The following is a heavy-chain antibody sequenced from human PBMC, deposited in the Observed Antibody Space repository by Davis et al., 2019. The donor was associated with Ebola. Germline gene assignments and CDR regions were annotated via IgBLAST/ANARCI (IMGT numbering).Heavy chain of an antibody. D-gene: IGHD1-26*01. J-gene: IGHJ4*02. CDR2: ISGSGGST. CDR3: AKGGGSHGFDY. V-gene: IGHV3-23*01. Sequence: GESLKISCAASGFTFSTYAMNWVRQGPGKGLEWVSGISGSGGSTDYADSVKGRFTISRDNSKNTLYLQMNSLRAEDTAVYYCAKGGGSHGFDYWGQGTLVTVSS. CDR1: GFTFSTYA.